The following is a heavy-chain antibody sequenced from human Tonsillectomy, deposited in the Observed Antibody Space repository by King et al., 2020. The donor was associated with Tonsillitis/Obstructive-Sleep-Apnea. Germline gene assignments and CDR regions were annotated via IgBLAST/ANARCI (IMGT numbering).Heavy chain of an antibody. CDR1: GGSISSCY. CDR2: IYYSGST. Sequence: VQLQESGPGLVKPSETLSLTCTVSGGSISSCYWSWIRQPPGKGLEWIGYIYYSGSTNYNPSLKSRVTISVDTSKNQFSLKLSSVTAADTAVYYCARLGGSYANDAFDIWGQGTMVTVSS. V-gene: IGHV4-59*08. CDR3: ARLGGSYANDAFDI. J-gene: IGHJ3*02. D-gene: IGHD1-26*01.